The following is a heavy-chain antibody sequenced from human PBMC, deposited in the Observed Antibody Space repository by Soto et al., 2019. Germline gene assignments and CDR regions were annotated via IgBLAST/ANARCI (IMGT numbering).Heavy chain of an antibody. CDR3: ARRQQLVLLDFDY. CDR1: GGSFSGYY. V-gene: IGHV4-34*01. D-gene: IGHD6-13*01. Sequence: SETLSLTCAVYGGSFSGYYWSWIRQPPGKGLEWIGEINHSGSTNSNPSLKSRVTISVDTSKNQFSLKLSSVTAADTAVYYCARRQQLVLLDFDYWGQGTLVTVSS. CDR2: INHSGST. J-gene: IGHJ4*02.